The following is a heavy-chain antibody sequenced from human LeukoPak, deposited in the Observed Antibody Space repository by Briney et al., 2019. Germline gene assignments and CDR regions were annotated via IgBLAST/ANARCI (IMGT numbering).Heavy chain of an antibody. CDR1: GFTFSSYS. CDR2: ISSNSRYI. J-gene: IGHJ4*02. Sequence: PGGSLRLSCAASGFTFSSYSMNWVRQAPGKGLEWVSYISSNSRYIYYADSVKGRFTISRDNAKNSLYLQMNSLRTEDAAVYYCARGAGGSGSYYDYWGQGTLVTVSS. D-gene: IGHD3-10*01. V-gene: IGHV3-21*01. CDR3: ARGAGGSGSYYDY.